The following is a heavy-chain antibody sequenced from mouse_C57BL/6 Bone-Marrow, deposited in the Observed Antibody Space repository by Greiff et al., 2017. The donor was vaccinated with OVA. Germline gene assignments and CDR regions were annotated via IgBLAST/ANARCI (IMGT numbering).Heavy chain of an antibody. CDR2: ISYDGSN. Sequence: EVQLQQSGPGLVKPSQSLSLTCSVTGYSITSGYYWNWIRQFPGNKLEWMGYISYDGSNNYNPSLKNRISITRDTSKNQFFLKLNSVTTEDTATYYCARDYDGYPWFAYWGQGTLVTVSA. D-gene: IGHD2-3*01. CDR3: ARDYDGYPWFAY. CDR1: GYSITSGYY. V-gene: IGHV3-6*01. J-gene: IGHJ3*01.